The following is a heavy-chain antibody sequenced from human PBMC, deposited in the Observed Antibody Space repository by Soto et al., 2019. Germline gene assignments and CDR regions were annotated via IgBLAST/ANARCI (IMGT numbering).Heavy chain of an antibody. J-gene: IGHJ4*02. CDR2: IWYDGSNK. Sequence: GGSLRLSCAASGFTFSSYGMHWVRQAPGKGLEWVAVIWYDGSNKYYADSVKGRFTISRDNSKNTLYLQMNSLRAEDTAVYYCARDSRYGDPDENFDYWGQGTLVTVSS. D-gene: IGHD4-17*01. CDR3: ARDSRYGDPDENFDY. V-gene: IGHV3-33*01. CDR1: GFTFSSYG.